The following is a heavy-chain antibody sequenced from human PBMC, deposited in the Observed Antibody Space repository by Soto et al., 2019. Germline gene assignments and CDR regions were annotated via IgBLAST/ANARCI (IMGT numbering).Heavy chain of an antibody. CDR1: GFTFSSYA. J-gene: IGHJ4*02. V-gene: IGHV3-23*01. CDR3: ANSAQYYDFWSGYYSSFDY. Sequence: GGSLRLSCAASGFTFSSYAMSWVRQAPGKGLEWVSAISGSGGSTYYADSVKGRFTISRDNSKNTLYLQMNSLRAEDTAVYYCANSAQYYDFWSGYYSSFDYWGQGTLVTVSS. D-gene: IGHD3-3*01. CDR2: ISGSGGST.